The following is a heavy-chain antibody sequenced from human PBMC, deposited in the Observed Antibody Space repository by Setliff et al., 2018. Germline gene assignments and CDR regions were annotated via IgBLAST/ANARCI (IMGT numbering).Heavy chain of an antibody. D-gene: IGHD3-10*01. CDR1: GGSFSRYF. V-gene: IGHV4-34*01. Sequence: TSETLSLTCAVYGGSFSRYFWSWIRQPPGKGLEWIGEINHGGSPIYNPSLKSRVTISVDTSKNQLSLNLRSVTAADAAVYYCALWADDPYIYDYWGQGTLVTVSS. J-gene: IGHJ4*02. CDR2: INHGGSP. CDR3: ALWADDPYIYDY.